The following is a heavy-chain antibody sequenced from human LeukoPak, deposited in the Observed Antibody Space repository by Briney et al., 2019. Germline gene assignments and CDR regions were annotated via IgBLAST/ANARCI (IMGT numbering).Heavy chain of an antibody. CDR2: INPIFNIL. CDR1: EGTFGAYS. CDR3: AAGRRLGELFFDY. V-gene: IGHV1-69*01. J-gene: IGHJ4*02. D-gene: IGHD3-10*01. Sequence: ASVKVSCKASEGTFGAYSLDWVRQAPGQGLEWLGGINPIFNILNYAQKFRGRVAITADESTNTAYMDLSSLKYDDTAVYYCAAGRRLGELFFDYWGQGALVTVSS.